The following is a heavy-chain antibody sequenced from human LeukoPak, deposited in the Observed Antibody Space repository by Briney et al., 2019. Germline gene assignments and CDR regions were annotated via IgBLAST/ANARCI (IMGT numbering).Heavy chain of an antibody. CDR3: ATDTTAGSRTYNSLHY. Sequence: TGGSLRLSCAASGFTFSSYSMNWVRQAPGKGLEWVSYISSSSSTIYYADSVKGRFTISRDNAKNSLYLQMNSLRDEDTAVYYYATDTTAGSRTYNSLHYWVHLTLV. CDR1: GFTFSSYS. CDR2: ISSSSSTI. D-gene: IGHD1-1*01. V-gene: IGHV3-48*02. J-gene: IGHJ1*01.